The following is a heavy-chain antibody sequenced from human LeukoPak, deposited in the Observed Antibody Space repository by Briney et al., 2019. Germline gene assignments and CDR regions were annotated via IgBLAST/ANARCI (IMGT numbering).Heavy chain of an antibody. CDR1: GYTFTSYY. CDR2: INPSGGST. V-gene: IGHV1-46*01. CDR3: ARRSRGLYGSGSYYFDY. Sequence: ASVKVSCKASGYTFTSYYMHWVRQAPGQGLEWMGIINPSGGSTSYAQKFQGRVTMTRDTSTSTVYMELSSLRSEDTAMYYCARRSRGLYGSGSYYFDYWGQGTLVTVSS. D-gene: IGHD3-10*01. J-gene: IGHJ4*02.